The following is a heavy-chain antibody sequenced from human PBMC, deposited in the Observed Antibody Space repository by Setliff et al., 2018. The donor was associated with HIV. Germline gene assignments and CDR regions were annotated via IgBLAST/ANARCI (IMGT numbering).Heavy chain of an antibody. D-gene: IGHD2-15*01. Sequence: GASVKVSCKASGGTFSSYAISWVRQAPGQGLDWMGGIIPVFGTTNYAQKFQGRVTITADESTSTAYMELSSLRSEDTAVYYCTRGSSPGVVVAATRDGFDIWGQGTMVTVSS. CDR2: IIPVFGTT. CDR1: GGTFSSYA. J-gene: IGHJ3*02. CDR3: TRGSSPGVVVAATRDGFDI. V-gene: IGHV1-69*13.